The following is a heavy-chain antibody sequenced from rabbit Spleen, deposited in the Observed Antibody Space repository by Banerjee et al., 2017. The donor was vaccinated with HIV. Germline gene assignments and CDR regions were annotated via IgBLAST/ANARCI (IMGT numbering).Heavy chain of an antibody. J-gene: IGHJ4*01. CDR2: IDTNDGDT. CDR1: GFSFSSNW. D-gene: IGHD3-1*01. CDR3: ARDLASVVGWNFSL. V-gene: IGHV1S45*01. Sequence: LEESGGGLVKPGGTLTLTCTVSGFSFSSNWICWVRQAPGKGLEWIACIDTNDGDTDYANWPKGRFTISKTSSTTVTLQMTSLTAADTATYFCARDLASVVGWNFSLWGQGTLVTVS.